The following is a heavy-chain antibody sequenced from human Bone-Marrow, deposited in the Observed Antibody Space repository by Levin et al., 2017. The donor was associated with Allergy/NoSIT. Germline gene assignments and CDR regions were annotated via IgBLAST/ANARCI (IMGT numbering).Heavy chain of an antibody. CDR1: GFTFSNAW. D-gene: IGHD2-21*01. CDR3: ATAQCGADCYGYNWFDP. J-gene: IGHJ5*02. CDR2: IKSRTDGGTA. V-gene: IGHV3-15*01. Sequence: GESLKISCAASGFTFSNAWMTWVRQAPGEGLEWVGRIKSRTDGGTADYAAPVKGRFTISRDDSKNTLYLQMNSLTTEDTAVYYCATAQCGADCYGYNWFDPWGQGTLVTVSS.